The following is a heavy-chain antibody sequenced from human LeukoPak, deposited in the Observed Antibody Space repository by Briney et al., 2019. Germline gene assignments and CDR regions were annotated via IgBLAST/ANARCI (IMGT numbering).Heavy chain of an antibody. CDR2: IYYSGST. V-gene: IGHV4-31*03. D-gene: IGHD3-22*01. CDR1: GGSISSGGYY. CDR3: ARVRYYYASTNWFDP. Sequence: PSETLSLTCTVSGGSISSGGYYWSWIRPHPGKGLEWIVYIYYSGSTYYNPSLKSRVTISVDTAKNRLSRKLSSVTAADTAVYYCARVRYYYASTNWFDPWGQGTLVTVSS. J-gene: IGHJ5*02.